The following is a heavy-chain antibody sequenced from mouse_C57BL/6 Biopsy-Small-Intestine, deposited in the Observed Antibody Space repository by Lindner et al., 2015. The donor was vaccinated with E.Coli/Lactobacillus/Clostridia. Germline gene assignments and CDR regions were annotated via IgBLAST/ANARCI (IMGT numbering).Heavy chain of an antibody. V-gene: IGHV1-9*01. CDR1: GYTFTGYW. CDR3: AREGDYDYDVLDY. J-gene: IGHJ2*01. D-gene: IGHD2-4*01. CDR2: ILPGSTGT. Sequence: VQLQESGAELMKPGASVKLSCKATGYTFTGYWIEWVKQRPGHGLEWIGEILPGSTGTNYNERFKGKAYIHCRYILQHSLHALSSLTTEDSAIYYCAREGDYDYDVLDYWGQGTALTVSS.